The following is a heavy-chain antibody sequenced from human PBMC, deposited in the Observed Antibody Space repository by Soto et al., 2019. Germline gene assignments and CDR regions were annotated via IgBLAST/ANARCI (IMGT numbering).Heavy chain of an antibody. CDR3: ARTLPPMNS. D-gene: IGHD3-10*01. CDR2: ISAYNVNT. CDR1: GYTFTNYA. V-gene: IGHV1-18*01. J-gene: IGHJ5*01. Sequence: QVQLVQSGAEVKKPGASVKVSCKASGYTFTNYAISWVRQAPGQGLEWMGWISAYNVNTNYSQKLQGRVTMTTDTPSRTGYMELRLLRSAGTTVYDCARTLPPMNSGGQGPLVTVSS.